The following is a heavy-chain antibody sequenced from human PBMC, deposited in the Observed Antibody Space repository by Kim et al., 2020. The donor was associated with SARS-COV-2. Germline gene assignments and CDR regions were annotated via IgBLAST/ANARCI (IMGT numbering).Heavy chain of an antibody. Sequence: SETLSLTCTVSGGSISSSSYYWGWIRQPPGKGLEWIGSIYYSGSTYYNPSLKSRVTISVDTSKNQFSLKLSSVTAADTAVYYCARDRADYESTDAFDIWGQGTMVTVSS. V-gene: IGHV4-39*07. CDR1: GGSISSSSYY. D-gene: IGHD3-16*01. CDR3: ARDRADYESTDAFDI. J-gene: IGHJ3*02. CDR2: IYYSGST.